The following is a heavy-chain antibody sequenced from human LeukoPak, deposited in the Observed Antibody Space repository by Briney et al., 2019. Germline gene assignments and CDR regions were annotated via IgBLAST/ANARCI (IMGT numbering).Heavy chain of an antibody. CDR2: ISYDGSNK. CDR1: GFTFSSYA. CDR3: ARAGYDFWSGYYRGNYYYMDV. V-gene: IGHV3-30*04. J-gene: IGHJ6*03. D-gene: IGHD3-3*01. Sequence: PGGSLRLSCAASGFTFSSYAMHWVRQAPGKGLERVAVISYDGSNKYYADSVKGRFTISRDNSKNTLYLQMNSLRAEDTAVYYCARAGYDFWSGYYRGNYYYMDVWGKGTTVTVSS.